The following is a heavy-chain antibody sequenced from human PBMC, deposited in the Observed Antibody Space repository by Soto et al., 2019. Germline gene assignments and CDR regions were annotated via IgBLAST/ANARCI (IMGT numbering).Heavy chain of an antibody. CDR1: GYSFTTYG. J-gene: IGHJ4*02. CDR3: AREPTDYHDNSGNYFFDY. Sequence: QVQLVQSGGEVEKPGASVKVSCKTSGYSFTTYGISWVRQAPGQGLDWMGWMSTYNGNTKYKQRLQGTLTMTTDTTTSTAYMELRILTSNDTAFYYCAREPTDYHDNSGNYFFDYWGQGTLVTVSS. CDR2: MSTYNGNT. D-gene: IGHD3-22*01. V-gene: IGHV1-18*01.